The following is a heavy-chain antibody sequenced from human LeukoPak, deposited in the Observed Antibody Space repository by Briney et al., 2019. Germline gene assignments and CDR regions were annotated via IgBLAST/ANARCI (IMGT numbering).Heavy chain of an antibody. V-gene: IGHV4-34*01. CDR2: INHSGST. CDR3: AREYYDFWSGSLGYFDY. J-gene: IGHJ4*02. CDR1: GGSFSGYY. D-gene: IGHD3-3*01. Sequence: SETLSLTCAVYGGSFSGYYWSWIRQPPGKGLEWIGEINHSGSTNYNPSLKSRVTISVDTSKNQFSLKLSSVTAADTAVYYCAREYYDFWSGSLGYFDYWGQGTLVTVSS.